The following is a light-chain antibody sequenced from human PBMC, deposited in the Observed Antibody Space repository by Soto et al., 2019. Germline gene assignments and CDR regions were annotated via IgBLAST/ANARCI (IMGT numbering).Light chain of an antibody. J-gene: IGKJ2*01. CDR3: QQYGCSPSYT. CDR2: GAS. Sequence: EIVLTQSPGTLSLSPGERATLSCRASQSVTSNSLAWYQQKPGQAPRLLIYGASSRATGIPDRFSGSGSGTDFTFTISRLEPEDFAVYYCQQYGCSPSYTFGQGTKLEIK. V-gene: IGKV3-20*01. CDR1: QSVTSNS.